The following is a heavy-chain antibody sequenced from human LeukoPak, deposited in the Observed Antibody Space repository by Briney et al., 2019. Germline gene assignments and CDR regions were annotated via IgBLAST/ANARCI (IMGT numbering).Heavy chain of an antibody. CDR2: IIPILGIA. V-gene: IGHV1-69*02. D-gene: IGHD1-26*01. Sequence: RASVKVSCKGSGGTFNSYTISWVGQAPGKGLEGMGRIIPILGIANYAQKFQGRVTITADKSTSTAYMELSSLRSEDTAVYYCARALSGSYRFDYWGQGTLVTVSS. CDR1: GGTFNSYT. CDR3: ARALSGSYRFDY. J-gene: IGHJ4*02.